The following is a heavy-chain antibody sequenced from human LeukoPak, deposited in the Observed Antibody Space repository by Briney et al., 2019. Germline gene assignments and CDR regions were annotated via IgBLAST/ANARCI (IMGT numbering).Heavy chain of an antibody. CDR1: GVSISSYY. V-gene: IGHV4-59*01. CDR2: IYYSGST. D-gene: IGHD5/OR15-5a*01. Sequence: PSETLSLTCTVSGVSISSYYWSWIRQPPGKGLEWIGYIYYSGSTNYNPSLKSRVTISVDTSKNQFSLKLSSVTAADTAVYYCARGPSVIDYWGQGTLVTVSS. J-gene: IGHJ4*02. CDR3: ARGPSVIDY.